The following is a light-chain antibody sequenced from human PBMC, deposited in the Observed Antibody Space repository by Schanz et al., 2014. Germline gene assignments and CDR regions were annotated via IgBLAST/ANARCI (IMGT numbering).Light chain of an antibody. CDR2: NVN. CDR3: QCYDTKMTEV. Sequence: QSALIQPPSVSGSHGQSVTISCTGTSSDVGSYDYVSWCQQHPGTVPKPMIYNVNTQPSGVPDRFSGSKSGASASLAITGLQAEDEADYYCQCYDTKMTEVFGGGTKLTVL. V-gene: IGLV2-11*01. J-gene: IGLJ2*01. CDR1: SSDVGSYDY.